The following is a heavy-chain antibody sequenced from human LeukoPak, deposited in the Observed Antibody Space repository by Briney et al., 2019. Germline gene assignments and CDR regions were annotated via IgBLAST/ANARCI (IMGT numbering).Heavy chain of an antibody. CDR2: IYYSGST. V-gene: IGHV4-59*12. Sequence: SETLSLTCTVSGGSISSYYWSWIRQPPGKGLEWIGYIYYSGSTNYNPSLKSRVTMSVDTSKNQFSLKLSSVTAADTAVYYCASAYSSSWSDAFDIWGQGTMVTVSS. D-gene: IGHD6-13*01. CDR1: GGSISSYY. J-gene: IGHJ3*02. CDR3: ASAYSSSWSDAFDI.